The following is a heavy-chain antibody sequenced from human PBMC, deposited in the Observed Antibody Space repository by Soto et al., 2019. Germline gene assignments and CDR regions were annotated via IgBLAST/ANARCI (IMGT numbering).Heavy chain of an antibody. CDR2: ISSSSSYI. CDR1: GFTFSSYS. Sequence: PGGSLRLSCAASGFTFSSYSMNWVRQAPGKGLEWVSSISSSSSYIYYADSVKGRFTISRDNAKNSLYLQMNSLRAEDTAVYYCARDPVYGDYSSVAVSDAFDIWGQGTMVTVSS. J-gene: IGHJ3*02. D-gene: IGHD4-17*01. CDR3: ARDPVYGDYSSVAVSDAFDI. V-gene: IGHV3-21*01.